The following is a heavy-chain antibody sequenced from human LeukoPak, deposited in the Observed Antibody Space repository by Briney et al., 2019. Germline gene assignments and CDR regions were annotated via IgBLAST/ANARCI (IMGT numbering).Heavy chain of an antibody. J-gene: IGHJ3*02. CDR3: ARDLGDSSGYLDAFDI. Sequence: GGSLRLSCAASGFTFSSYGMSWVRQAPGKGLEWVANIKQDGSEKYYVDSVKGRFTISRDNAKNSLYLQMNSLRAEDTAVYYCARDLGDSSGYLDAFDIWGQGTMVTVSS. CDR2: IKQDGSEK. V-gene: IGHV3-7*01. CDR1: GFTFSSYG. D-gene: IGHD3-22*01.